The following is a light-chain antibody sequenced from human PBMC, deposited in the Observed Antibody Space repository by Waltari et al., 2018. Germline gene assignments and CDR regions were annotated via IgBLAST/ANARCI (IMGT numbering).Light chain of an antibody. V-gene: IGLV1-51*01. CDR1: GSNIGSNY. CDR3: GVWDSSLSSVV. Sequence: QSVLTQPPSVSAAPGQRVTISCSGSGSNIGSNYVSWYQHFPGTAPKLLIYINNQRPSGIPDRFSGSTSDTSATLAITGLQTGDEADYHCGVWDSSLSSVVFGGGTKLTVL. J-gene: IGLJ2*01. CDR2: INN.